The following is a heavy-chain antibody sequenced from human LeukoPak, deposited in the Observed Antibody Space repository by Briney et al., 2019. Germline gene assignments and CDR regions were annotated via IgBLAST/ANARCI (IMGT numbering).Heavy chain of an antibody. CDR3: ARGDGDYVVDY. V-gene: IGHV3-53*01. Sequence: PGGSLRLSCAASGFTFSSNYMSWVRQAPGKGLEWVSVIYSGGSTYYADSVKGRFTISRDNSKNTLYLQMNSLRAEDTAVYYCARGDGDYVVDYWGQGTLVTVSS. J-gene: IGHJ4*02. CDR1: GFTFSSNY. D-gene: IGHD4-17*01. CDR2: IYSGGST.